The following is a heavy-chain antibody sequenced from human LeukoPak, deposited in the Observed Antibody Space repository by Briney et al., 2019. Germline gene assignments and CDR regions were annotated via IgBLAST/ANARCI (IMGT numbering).Heavy chain of an antibody. CDR1: GFTFDDYA. V-gene: IGHV3-43*02. CDR3: AKDVEVLSMGFDY. CDR2: ITGDGGRT. J-gene: IGHJ4*02. Sequence: PGGSLRLSCAASGFTFDDYAMHWVRQAPGKGLEWVSLITGDGGRTNYADSVKGRFTISRDNSKNSLYLQMNSLRAEDTALYYCAKDVEVLSMGFDYWGQGTPVTVSS. D-gene: IGHD1-26*01.